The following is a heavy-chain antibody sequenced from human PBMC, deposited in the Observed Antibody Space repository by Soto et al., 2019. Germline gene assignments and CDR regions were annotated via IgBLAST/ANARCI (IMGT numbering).Heavy chain of an antibody. CDR1: GFTFSSYG. D-gene: IGHD2-2*01. V-gene: IGHV3-30*18. Sequence: GGSLRLSCAASGFTFSSYGMHWVRQTPDKGLEWVAVISHDGNQKYYADFAKGRFTISRDNARNTLHLQMNSLRPEDTAFFYCVKATLPTAIKYGVDSWGQGTMVTVSS. CDR2: ISHDGNQK. J-gene: IGHJ5*01. CDR3: VKATLPTAIKYGVDS.